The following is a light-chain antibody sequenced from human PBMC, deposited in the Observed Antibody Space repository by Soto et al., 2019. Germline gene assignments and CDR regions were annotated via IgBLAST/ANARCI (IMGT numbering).Light chain of an antibody. J-gene: IGLJ1*01. Sequence: QSVLTQPPSVSGSPGQSVTISCTGTSSDVGSYNRVSWYQQPPGTAPKLMIYEVSNRPSGVPDRFSGSKSGNTASLTISGLQAEDEADYYCSLYTSSSTYVFGT. CDR1: SSDVGSYNR. CDR2: EVS. CDR3: SLYTSSSTYV. V-gene: IGLV2-18*01.